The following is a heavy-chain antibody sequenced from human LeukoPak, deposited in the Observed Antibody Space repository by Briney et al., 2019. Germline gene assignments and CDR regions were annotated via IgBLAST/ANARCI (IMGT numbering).Heavy chain of an antibody. V-gene: IGHV3-30-3*01. D-gene: IGHD3-10*01. CDR1: GFTFSSYA. CDR2: ISYDGSNK. CDR3: VKGPREIGSWFFDS. Sequence: PGGSLRLSCAASGFTFSSYAMSWVRQAPGKGLEWVAVISYDGSNKYYAGSVRGRFTISRDNSRSTLYLQMNSLRVDDTAVYYCVKGPREIGSWFFDSWGQGTLATVSS. J-gene: IGHJ4*02.